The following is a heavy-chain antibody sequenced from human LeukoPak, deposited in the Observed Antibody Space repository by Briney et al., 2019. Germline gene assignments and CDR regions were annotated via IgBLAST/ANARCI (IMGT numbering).Heavy chain of an antibody. D-gene: IGHD6-13*01. CDR2: INHSGST. CDR3: AREQPRGGFDY. CDR1: GGSFSGYY. Sequence: PSETLSLTCAVYGGSFSGYYWSWIRQPPGKGLEWIGEINHSGSTNYNPSLKSRVTISVDTSKNQFSLKLSSVTAADTAVYYCAREQPRGGFDYWGQGTLVTVSS. J-gene: IGHJ4*02. V-gene: IGHV4-34*01.